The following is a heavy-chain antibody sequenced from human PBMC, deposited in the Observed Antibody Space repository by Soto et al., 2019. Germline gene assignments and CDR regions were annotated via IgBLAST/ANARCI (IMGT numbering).Heavy chain of an antibody. CDR3: AKSAGYSYGAYYGMDV. J-gene: IGHJ6*02. CDR2: ISGSGGST. CDR1: VFTFSSYA. V-gene: IGHV3-23*01. Sequence: RGSLRLSCSASVFTFSSYAMSWFRQAPGKGLEWVSAISGSGGSTYYADSVKGRFTISRDNSKNTLYLQMNSLRAEDTAVYYCAKSAGYSYGAYYGMDVWAKGPRSPSP. D-gene: IGHD5-18*01.